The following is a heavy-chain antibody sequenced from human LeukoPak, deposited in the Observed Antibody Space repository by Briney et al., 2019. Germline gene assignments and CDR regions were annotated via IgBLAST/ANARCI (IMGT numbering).Heavy chain of an antibody. CDR2: ISSSSSYI. CDR1: GFTFSSYS. J-gene: IGHJ4*02. Sequence: GGSLRLSCAASGFTFSSYSMNWVRQAPGKGLEWVSSISSSSSYIYYADSVKGRFTISRDNAKNSLYLQMSSLRAEDTAVYYCARARSGSISDYWGQGTLVTVSS. D-gene: IGHD1-26*01. V-gene: IGHV3-21*01. CDR3: ARARSGSISDY.